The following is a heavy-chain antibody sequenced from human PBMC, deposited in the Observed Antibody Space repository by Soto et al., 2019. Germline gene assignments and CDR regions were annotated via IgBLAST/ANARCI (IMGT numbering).Heavy chain of an antibody. D-gene: IGHD3-10*01. J-gene: IGHJ6*02. CDR2: IWYDGSNK. V-gene: IGHV3-33*01. CDR3: ARDPSQDGSGSYYMIPGWTSYYYYGMDV. Sequence: PGGSLRLSCAASGFTFSSYGMHWVRQAPGKGLEWVAVIWYDGSNKYYADSVKGRFTISRDNSKNTLYLQMNSLRAEDTAVYYCARDPSQDGSGSYYMIPGWTSYYYYGMDVWGQGTTVTVSS. CDR1: GFTFSSYG.